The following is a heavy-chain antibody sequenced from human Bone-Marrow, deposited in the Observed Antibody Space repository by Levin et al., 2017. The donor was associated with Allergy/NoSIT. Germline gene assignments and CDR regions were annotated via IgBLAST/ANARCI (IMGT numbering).Heavy chain of an antibody. CDR1: GFTVYNNY. CDR3: ARNVPLTANGY. Sequence: AGGSLRLSCAVSGFTVYNNYMSWVRQAPGKGLEWVSLIYSGGTTQYADSVKGRFTISSDSSKNTLYLQMNSLTPEDTAMYYCARNVPLTANGYWGQGTLVTVS. J-gene: IGHJ4*02. V-gene: IGHV3-66*01. CDR2: IYSGGTT. D-gene: IGHD2-8*01.